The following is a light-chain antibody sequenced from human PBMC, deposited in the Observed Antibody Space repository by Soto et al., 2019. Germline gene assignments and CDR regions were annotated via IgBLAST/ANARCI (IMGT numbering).Light chain of an antibody. CDR1: QSIGSN. CDR3: QQYNYWPIT. V-gene: IGKV3-15*01. J-gene: IGKJ5*01. Sequence: ELVMRQSPATLTVSPGERATLSCRASQSIGSNLAWYQQRPGQGPRLLIYGASTKATGIPARFRGSGSGTEFTHTVSSLRSECSAVYYWQQYNYWPITFGQGTRLEIK. CDR2: GAS.